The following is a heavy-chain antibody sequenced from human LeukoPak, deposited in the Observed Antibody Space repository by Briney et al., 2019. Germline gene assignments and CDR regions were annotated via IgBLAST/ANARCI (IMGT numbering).Heavy chain of an antibody. V-gene: IGHV4-38-2*02. J-gene: IGHJ4*02. Sequence: ASETLSLTCTVPGYSISSGYYWGWIRQPPGKGLEWIGSVYHDVSTYYNPSLKSRVTISVDTSKNQFSLKLSSVTAADTAVYYCARAQYIYYFDYWGQGTLVTVSS. CDR2: VYHDVST. CDR3: ARAQYIYYFDY. CDR1: GYSISSGYY. D-gene: IGHD3-9*01.